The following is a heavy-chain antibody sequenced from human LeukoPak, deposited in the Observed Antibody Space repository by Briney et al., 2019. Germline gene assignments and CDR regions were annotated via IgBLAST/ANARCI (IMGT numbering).Heavy chain of an antibody. J-gene: IGHJ3*02. D-gene: IGHD3-9*01. CDR3: ARDPSPYYDILTGYLMGAFDI. CDR2: IWYDGSNK. CDR1: GFTFSSYG. V-gene: IGHV3-33*01. Sequence: GGSLRLSCAASGFTFSSYGMHWVRQAPGKGLEWVAVIWYDGSNKYYADSVKGRFTISRDNSENTLYLQMNSLRAEDTAVYYCARDPSPYYDILTGYLMGAFDIWGQGTMVTVSS.